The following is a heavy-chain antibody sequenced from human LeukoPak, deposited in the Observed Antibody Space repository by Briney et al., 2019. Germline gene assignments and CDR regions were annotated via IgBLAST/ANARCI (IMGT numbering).Heavy chain of an antibody. V-gene: IGHV4-59*08. CDR3: ARHAYCGGDCYLLDY. D-gene: IGHD2-21*02. CDR2: IYYSGST. CDR1: GGSITRYH. Sequence: KPSETLSLTCTVSGGSITRYHWSWIRQPPGKGLEWIGYIYYSGSTNYNPSPKSRVTISVDTSKNQFSLKLSSVTAADTAVYYCARHAYCGGDCYLLDYWGQGTLVTVSS. J-gene: IGHJ4*02.